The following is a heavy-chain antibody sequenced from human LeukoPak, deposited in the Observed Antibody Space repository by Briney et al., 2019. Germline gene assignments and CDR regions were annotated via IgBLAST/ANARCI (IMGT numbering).Heavy chain of an antibody. Sequence: ASVKVSCKASGYTFTGYYMHWVRQAPGQGLEWMGWINPNSGGTNYAQKFQGRVTMTRDTSISTAYMELSRLRSDDTAVYYCARDPVVDCGGDCYPFDYWGQGTLVTVFS. D-gene: IGHD2-21*02. J-gene: IGHJ4*02. CDR1: GYTFTGYY. CDR3: ARDPVVDCGGDCYPFDY. V-gene: IGHV1-2*02. CDR2: INPNSGGT.